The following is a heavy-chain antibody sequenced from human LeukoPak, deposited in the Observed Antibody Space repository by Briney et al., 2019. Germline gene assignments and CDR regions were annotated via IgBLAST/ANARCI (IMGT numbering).Heavy chain of an antibody. V-gene: IGHV3-23*01. Sequence: GGSLRLSCAASGFTFSSYAMSWVRQAPGKGLKWVSTINDNGDGTYYADSVKGRFTISRDNAKNSLYLQMNSLRAEDTAVYYCARERLPYSSSSPAEYFQHWGQGTLVTVSS. J-gene: IGHJ1*01. D-gene: IGHD6-13*01. CDR2: INDNGDGT. CDR1: GFTFSSYA. CDR3: ARERLPYSSSSPAEYFQH.